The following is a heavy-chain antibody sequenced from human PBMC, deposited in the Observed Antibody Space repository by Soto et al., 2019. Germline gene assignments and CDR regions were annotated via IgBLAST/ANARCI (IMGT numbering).Heavy chain of an antibody. D-gene: IGHD3-16*02. V-gene: IGHV3-21*01. CDR1: GFTFSSYS. J-gene: IGHJ6*02. Sequence: PGGSLRLSCAASGFTFSSYSMNWVRQAPGKGLEWVSSISSSSSYIYYADSVKGRFTISRDNAKNSLYLQMNSLRAEDTAVYYCARDTKAMITCGGVIVHGMDVWGQGTTVTVSS. CDR2: ISSSSSYI. CDR3: ARDTKAMITCGGVIVHGMDV.